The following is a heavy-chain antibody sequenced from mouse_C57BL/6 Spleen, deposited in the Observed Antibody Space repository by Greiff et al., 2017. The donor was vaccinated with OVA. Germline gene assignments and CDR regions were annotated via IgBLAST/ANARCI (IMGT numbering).Heavy chain of an antibody. J-gene: IGHJ3*01. CDR2: IDPSDSYT. CDR3: ARDSSGYVGFAY. CDR1: GYTFTSYW. Sequence: QVRLKQPGAELVRPGTSVKLSCKASGYTFTSYWMHWVKQRPGQGLEWIGVIDPSDSYTNYNQKFKGKATLTVDTSSSTAYLQLSSLTSEDTAVYYCARDSSGYVGFAYWGQGTLVTVSA. V-gene: IGHV1-59*01. D-gene: IGHD3-2*02.